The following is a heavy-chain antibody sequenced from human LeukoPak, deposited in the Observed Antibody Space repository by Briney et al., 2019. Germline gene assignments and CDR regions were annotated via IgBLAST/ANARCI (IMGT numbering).Heavy chain of an antibody. Sequence: PGRSQRLSCAASGFTFDDYAMHWVRQAPGKGLEWVSGISWNSGSIGYADSVKGRFTISRDNAKNSLYLQMNSLRAEDTALYYCAKDIRQQLVLGAFDIWGQGTMVTVSS. CDR2: ISWNSGSI. D-gene: IGHD6-13*01. CDR1: GFTFDDYA. CDR3: AKDIRQQLVLGAFDI. V-gene: IGHV3-9*01. J-gene: IGHJ3*02.